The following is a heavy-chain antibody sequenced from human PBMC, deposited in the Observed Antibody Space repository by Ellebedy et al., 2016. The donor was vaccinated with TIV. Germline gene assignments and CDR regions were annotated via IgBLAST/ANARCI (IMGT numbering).Heavy chain of an antibody. CDR1: GFIFSSYG. CDR2: IWHDGSNK. J-gene: IGHJ6*02. D-gene: IGHD4-17*01. Sequence: PGGSLRLSCAAPGFIFSSYGMHSVRQAPGKGLEWVAVIWHDGSNKYYADSVKGRLTISRDNSKNTLYLQMNSLRAEDTGIYYCAREAVTRNYYYGMDVWGQGTTVTVFS. V-gene: IGHV3-33*01. CDR3: AREAVTRNYYYGMDV.